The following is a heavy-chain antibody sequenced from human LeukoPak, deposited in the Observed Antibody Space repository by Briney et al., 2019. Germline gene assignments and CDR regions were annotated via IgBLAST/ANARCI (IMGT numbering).Heavy chain of an antibody. J-gene: IGHJ6*02. CDR1: GGPISSYY. Sequence: SETLSLTCTVSGGPISSYYWSWIRQPPGKGLEWIGYIYYSGSTNYNPSLKSRVAISVDTSKNQFSLKLSSVTAADTAVYYCARVPMAHVDYYYGMDVWGQGTTVTVSS. CDR3: ARVPMAHVDYYYGMDV. CDR2: IYYSGST. V-gene: IGHV4-59*01. D-gene: IGHD5-24*01.